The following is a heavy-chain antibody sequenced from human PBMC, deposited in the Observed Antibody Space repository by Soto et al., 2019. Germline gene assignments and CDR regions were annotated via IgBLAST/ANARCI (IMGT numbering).Heavy chain of an antibody. CDR1: GGTFSSYT. CDR3: AREGTGTAMAH. Sequence: QVQLVQSGAEVKKPGSSVKVSCKASGGTFSSYTISWVRQAPGQGLEWMGRIIPILGIANYAQKFQGRVTITADKYTSTAYMELSSLRSEDTAVYYCAREGTGTAMAHWGQGTLVTVSS. J-gene: IGHJ4*02. CDR2: IIPILGIA. V-gene: IGHV1-69*08. D-gene: IGHD5-18*01.